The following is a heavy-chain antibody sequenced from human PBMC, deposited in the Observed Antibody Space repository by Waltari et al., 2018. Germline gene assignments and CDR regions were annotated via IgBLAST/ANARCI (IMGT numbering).Heavy chain of an antibody. D-gene: IGHD6-6*01. V-gene: IGHV4-59*01. CDR2: IYYSGSP. CDR3: ARGQLGWGGGRYGMDV. J-gene: IGHJ6*02. CDR1: GGSISSYY. Sequence: QVQLQESGPGLVKPSETLSLTCTVSGGSISSYYWSWIRQPPGKGLEWIGYIYYSGSPNYTPSLKSRVTRSVDTSKNQFSLKRSSVTAADTAVYYCARGQLGWGGGRYGMDVWGQGTTVTVSS.